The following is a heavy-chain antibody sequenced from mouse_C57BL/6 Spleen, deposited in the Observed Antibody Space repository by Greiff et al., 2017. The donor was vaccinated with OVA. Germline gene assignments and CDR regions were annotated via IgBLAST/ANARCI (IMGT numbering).Heavy chain of an antibody. Sequence: VQGVESGPELVKPGASVKLSRKASGYTFTSYDINWVKQRPGQGLEWIGWIYPRDGSTKYNEKFKGKATLTVDTSSSTAYMELHSLTSEDSAVYFCARWWGNYEGWFAYWGQGTLVTVSA. J-gene: IGHJ3*01. V-gene: IGHV1-85*01. D-gene: IGHD2-1*01. CDR2: IYPRDGST. CDR3: ARWWGNYEGWFAY. CDR1: GYTFTSYD.